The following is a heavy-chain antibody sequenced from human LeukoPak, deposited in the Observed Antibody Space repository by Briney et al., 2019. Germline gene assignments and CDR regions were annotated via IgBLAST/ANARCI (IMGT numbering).Heavy chain of an antibody. CDR1: GYTLTELS. D-gene: IGHD3-10*01. CDR2: FDPEDGET. V-gene: IGHV1-24*01. J-gene: IGHJ5*02. CDR3: ARGLLLWFGELSYVWFDP. Sequence: ASVKVSCKVSGYTLTELSMHWVRQAPGKGLEWMGGFDPEDGETIYAQKFQGRVTMTEDTSTDTAYMELRSLRSDDTAVYYCARGLLLWFGELSYVWFDPWGQGTLVTVSS.